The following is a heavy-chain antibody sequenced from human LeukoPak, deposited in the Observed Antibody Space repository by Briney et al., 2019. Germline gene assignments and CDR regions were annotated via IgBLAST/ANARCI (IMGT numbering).Heavy chain of an antibody. V-gene: IGHV5-51*01. Sequence: GESLKISCKGSGYSFTSYWIGWVRQMHGKGLEWMRNIYHEDSDTRYSPSCQGLVTLSADKSISIAYLEWSSLKASDTAMYYCAIQSKLWELLLVVVGVTFDYWGQGNLATVSS. CDR3: AIQSKLWELLLVVVGVTFDY. CDR1: GYSFTSYW. D-gene: IGHD1-26*01. CDR2: IYHEDSDT. J-gene: IGHJ4*02.